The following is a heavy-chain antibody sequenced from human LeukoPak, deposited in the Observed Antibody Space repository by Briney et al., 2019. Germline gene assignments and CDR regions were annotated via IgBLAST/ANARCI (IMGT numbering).Heavy chain of an antibody. Sequence: PSETLSLTCTVSGGSISSYYWSWIRQPPGKGLEWIGYIYYSGSTNYNPSLKSRVTISVVTSKNQFSLKLSSVTAADTAVYYCARQHYDILTGYYTSNWFDPWGQGTLVTVSS. CDR2: IYYSGST. J-gene: IGHJ5*02. D-gene: IGHD3-9*01. V-gene: IGHV4-59*08. CDR1: GGSISSYY. CDR3: ARQHYDILTGYYTSNWFDP.